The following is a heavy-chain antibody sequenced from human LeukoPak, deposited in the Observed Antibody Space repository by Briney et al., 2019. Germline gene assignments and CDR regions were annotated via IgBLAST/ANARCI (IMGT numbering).Heavy chain of an antibody. Sequence: GGSLRLSCAASGFTFSSYAMHWVCQAPGKGLEWVAVISYDGSNKYYADSVKGRFTISRDNAKSLLYLQMNSLRAEDTAVYYCAREAPRGTSSNPYYFDSWGQGTLVTVSS. CDR1: GFTFSSYA. CDR2: ISYDGSNK. J-gene: IGHJ4*02. D-gene: IGHD6-6*01. V-gene: IGHV3-30-3*01. CDR3: AREAPRGTSSNPYYFDS.